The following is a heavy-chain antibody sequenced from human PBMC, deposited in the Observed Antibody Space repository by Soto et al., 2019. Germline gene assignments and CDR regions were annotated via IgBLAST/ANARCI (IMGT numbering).Heavy chain of an antibody. CDR2: INPNSGGT. CDR3: AALQLAGFLSGPSGEFDD. J-gene: IGHJ4*02. Sequence: ASVKVACTASGYTFTGYYMHWVRQAPGQGLEWMGWINPNSGGTNYAQKFQGRVTMTRDTSISTAYMELSRLRSDDTAVYYCAALQLAGFLSGPSGEFDDWGQGTLVTGSS. D-gene: IGHD3-3*01. CDR1: GYTFTGYY. V-gene: IGHV1-2*02.